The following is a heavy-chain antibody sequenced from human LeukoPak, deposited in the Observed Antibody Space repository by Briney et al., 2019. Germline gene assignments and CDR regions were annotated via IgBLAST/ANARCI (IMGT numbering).Heavy chain of an antibody. D-gene: IGHD3-10*01. Sequence: ASVKVSCKASGYPFTSYEINWVGQATGNALGWMGWKNPNSGNTGYAQKFQGRVTITRNTSISTAYMELSSLRSEDTAVYYCAISGSGSYFHYMDVWGKGTTVTVSS. J-gene: IGHJ6*03. CDR2: KNPNSGNT. CDR3: AISGSGSYFHYMDV. V-gene: IGHV1-8*03. CDR1: GYPFTSYE.